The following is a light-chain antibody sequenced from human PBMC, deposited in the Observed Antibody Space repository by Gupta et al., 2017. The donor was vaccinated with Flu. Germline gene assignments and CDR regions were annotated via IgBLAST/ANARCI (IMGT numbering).Light chain of an antibody. V-gene: IGKV2-30*01. CDR2: PVP. CDR3: MQGEHWPRT. CDR1: QTLVSSGASHG. J-gene: IGKJ1*01. Sequence: ITLAQPSSISCRASQTLVSSGASHGLRWFRQPPCQSPTPLPYPVPRPHSRVPDRFSGSGSGTEFTLTISMVDAEDVAIYCCMQGEHWPRTFGQGTKVEIK.